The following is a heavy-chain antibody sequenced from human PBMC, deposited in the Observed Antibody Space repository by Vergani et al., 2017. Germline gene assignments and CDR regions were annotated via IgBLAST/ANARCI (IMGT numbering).Heavy chain of an antibody. CDR2: ISSSSSYI. J-gene: IGHJ4*02. D-gene: IGHD2-15*01. Sequence: EVQLVESGGGLVKPGGSLRLSCAASGFTFSSYSMNWVRQAPGKGLEWVSSISSSSSYIYYADSVKGRFTISRDNAKNSLYLQMNSLRAEDTAVYYCARDLSILLSSGVGCIDYWGQGTLVTVSS. CDR1: GFTFSSYS. V-gene: IGHV3-21*01. CDR3: ARDLSILLSSGVGCIDY.